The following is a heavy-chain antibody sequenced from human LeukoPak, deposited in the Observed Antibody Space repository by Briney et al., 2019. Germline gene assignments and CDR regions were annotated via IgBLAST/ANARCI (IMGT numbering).Heavy chain of an antibody. V-gene: IGHV1-69*05. CDR1: GGTFSSYA. D-gene: IGHD1-26*01. CDR3: ARDNRRLLQPFDY. J-gene: IGHJ4*02. CDR2: IIPIFGTA. Sequence: ASVKVSCKASGGTFSSYAISWVRQAPGQGLEWVGRIIPIFGTANYAQKFQGRVTITTDESTSTAYMELSSLRSEDTVVYYCARDNRRLLQPFDYWGQGTLVTVSS.